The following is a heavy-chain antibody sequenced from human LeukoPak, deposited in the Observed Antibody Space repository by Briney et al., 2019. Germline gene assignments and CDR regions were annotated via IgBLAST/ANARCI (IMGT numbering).Heavy chain of an antibody. V-gene: IGHV1-2*02. Sequence: ASVKVSCKASGYTFTGNYMHWVRQAPGQGLEWMGWINPSSGGTDYAQKFQGRVTMTSDTSISTAYLELSRLRSDDTAVFYCARAFCSGGDCYSPVFDYWGQGTLVTVSS. CDR1: GYTFTGNY. J-gene: IGHJ4*02. CDR2: INPSSGGT. D-gene: IGHD2-21*02. CDR3: ARAFCSGGDCYSPVFDY.